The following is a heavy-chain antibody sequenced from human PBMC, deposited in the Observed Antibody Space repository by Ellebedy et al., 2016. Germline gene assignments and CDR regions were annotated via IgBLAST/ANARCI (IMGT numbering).Heavy chain of an antibody. J-gene: IGHJ4*02. CDR1: GFTFSSYW. CDR2: INSDGSST. CDR3: AKTYGAGSYFDY. Sequence: GESLKISXAASGFTFSSYWMHWVRQAPGKGLVWVSRINSDGSSTSYADSVKGRFTISRDNAKNTLYLQMNSLRAEDTAVYYCAKTYGAGSYFDYWGQGTLVTVSS. D-gene: IGHD3-10*01. V-gene: IGHV3-74*01.